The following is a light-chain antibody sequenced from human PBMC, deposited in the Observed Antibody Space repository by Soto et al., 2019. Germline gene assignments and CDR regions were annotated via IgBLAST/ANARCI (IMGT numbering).Light chain of an antibody. J-gene: IGKJ4*01. CDR2: WAS. CDR3: QQYYTPPLT. CDR1: QSVSSN. V-gene: IGKV4-1*01. Sequence: DILMTQSPATLSLSPGGRATLSCRASQSVSSNLAWYQQKPGQPPKLLISWASTRESGVPDRFSGSGSGADFTLTISSLQAQDVAVYYCQQYYTPPLTFGGGTKVEIK.